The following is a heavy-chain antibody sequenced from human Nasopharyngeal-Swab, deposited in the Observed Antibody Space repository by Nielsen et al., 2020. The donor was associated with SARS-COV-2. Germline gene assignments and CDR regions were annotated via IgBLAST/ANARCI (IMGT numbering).Heavy chain of an antibody. D-gene: IGHD3-9*01. CDR3: AKGVRYFDFLPPNTYYYYGLDL. CDR2: IIPIFGTT. V-gene: IGHV1-69*01. Sequence: WARQAPGKGLEWMGGIIPIFGTTDYAQKFQGTVTITADESTSTVYMELNSLRFEDTAVYYCAKGVRYFDFLPPNTYYYYGLDLWGQGTTVTVSS. J-gene: IGHJ6*02.